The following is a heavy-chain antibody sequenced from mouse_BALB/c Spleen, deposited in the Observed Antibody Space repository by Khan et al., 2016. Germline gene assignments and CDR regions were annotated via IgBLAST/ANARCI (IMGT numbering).Heavy chain of an antibody. Sequence: EVKLEESGPGLVKPSQSLSLTCTVTGYSITSDYAWNWIRQFPGNKLEWMGYISYSGSTSYNPSLKSRISITRDTSKNQFFLQLNSVTTEDTATCYCARFITTVVAYYFDDWGQGTTLTVSS. V-gene: IGHV3-2*02. CDR1: GYSITSDYA. CDR2: ISYSGST. J-gene: IGHJ2*01. D-gene: IGHD1-1*01. CDR3: ARFITTVVAYYFDD.